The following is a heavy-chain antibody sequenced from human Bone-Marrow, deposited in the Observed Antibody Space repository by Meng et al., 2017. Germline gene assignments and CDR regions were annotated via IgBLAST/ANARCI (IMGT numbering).Heavy chain of an antibody. CDR2: IRSKAYGGTT. D-gene: IGHD3-3*01. Sequence: GESLKISCTASGFTFGDYAMSWVRQAPGKGLEWVGCIRSKAYGGTTEYTVPVKGRFTISRDDSKSIAYPQINSLKTEDSAVYYCTSPRGPQYCHFWSGYFLGWFDPWGQGTLVTVSS. CDR1: GFTFGDYA. J-gene: IGHJ5*02. CDR3: TSPRGPQYCHFWSGYFLGWFDP. V-gene: IGHV3-49*04.